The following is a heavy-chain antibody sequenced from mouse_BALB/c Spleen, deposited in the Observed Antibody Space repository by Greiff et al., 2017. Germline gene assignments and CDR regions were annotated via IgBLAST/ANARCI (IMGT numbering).Heavy chain of an antibody. CDR1: GFAFSSYD. J-gene: IGHJ3*01. CDR3: ARQDWDAWFAY. CDR2: ISSGGGST. V-gene: IGHV5-12-1*01. Sequence: EVKLVESGGGLVKPGGSLKLSCAASGFAFSSYDMSWVRQTPEKRLEWVAYISSGGGSTYYPDTVKGRFTISRDNAKNTLYLQMSSLKSEDTAMYYCARQDWDAWFAYWGQGTLVTVSA. D-gene: IGHD4-1*01.